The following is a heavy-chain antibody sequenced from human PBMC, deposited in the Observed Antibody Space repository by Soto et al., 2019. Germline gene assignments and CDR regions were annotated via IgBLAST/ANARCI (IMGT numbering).Heavy chain of an antibody. D-gene: IGHD3-10*01. Sequence: SETLSLTCTVSGGSISSGGYYWSWIRQHPGKGLEWIGYIYYSGSTYYNPSLKSRVTISVDTSISTAYMELSRLRSDDAAVYYCARFSGWLAGNYYYGMDVWGQGTTVTV. J-gene: IGHJ6*02. V-gene: IGHV4-31*03. CDR3: ARFSGWLAGNYYYGMDV. CDR1: GGSISSGGYY. CDR2: IYYSGST.